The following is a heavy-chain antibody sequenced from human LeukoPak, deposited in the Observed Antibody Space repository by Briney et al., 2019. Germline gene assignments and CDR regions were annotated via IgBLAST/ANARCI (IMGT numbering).Heavy chain of an antibody. CDR3: ARFDYSNSAY. Sequence: SETLSLTCTVSSGSISSGGYYWNWIRQHPGKGLEWIGYIFYSGSAYYSPSLQSRVSISLDTSKNQFSLKLSSVTAADTAVYYCARFDYSNSAYWGQGTLVTVSS. V-gene: IGHV4-31*03. CDR1: SGSISSGGYY. CDR2: IFYSGSA. J-gene: IGHJ4*02. D-gene: IGHD4-11*01.